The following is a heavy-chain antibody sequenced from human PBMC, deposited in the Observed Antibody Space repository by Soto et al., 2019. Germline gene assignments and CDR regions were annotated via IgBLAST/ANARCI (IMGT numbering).Heavy chain of an antibody. D-gene: IGHD1-26*01. CDR2: ISWNSGSI. J-gene: IGHJ4*02. V-gene: IGHV3-9*01. CDR1: GFTFDDYA. Sequence: EVQLVESGGGLVQPGRSLRLSCAASGFTFDDYAMHWVRQAPGKGLEWVSGISWNSGSIGYADSVKGRFTISRDNAKNSLYLQMNSLRAEDTALYYCAKDSNSGSSLSVFDYWGQGTLVTVSS. CDR3: AKDSNSGSSLSVFDY.